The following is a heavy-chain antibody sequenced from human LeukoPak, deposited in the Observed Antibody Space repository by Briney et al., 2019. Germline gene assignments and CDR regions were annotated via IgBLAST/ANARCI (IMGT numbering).Heavy chain of an antibody. J-gene: IGHJ3*02. CDR1: GSSFTSYW. CDR3: ARVRYFDWPVYDAFDI. Sequence: GESLQISCKGSGSSFTSYWIGWVRQMPGKGPEWMGIIYPGDSDTRYSPSFQGQVTISADKSISTAYLQWSSLKASDTAMYYCARVRYFDWPVYDAFDIWGQGTMVTVSS. CDR2: IYPGDSDT. D-gene: IGHD3-9*01. V-gene: IGHV5-51*01.